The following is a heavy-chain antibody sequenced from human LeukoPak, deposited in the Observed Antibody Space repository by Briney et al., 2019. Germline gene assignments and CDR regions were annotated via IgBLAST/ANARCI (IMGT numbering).Heavy chain of an antibody. J-gene: IGHJ4*02. CDR1: GFTFSSYG. CDR2: ISGGSRSI. D-gene: IGHD2-21*02. Sequence: GTSLRLSCAASGFTFSSYGMHWVRQAPGKGLEWVSSISGGSRSIYYVDSVKGRFTISRDNAKNSLYLQVNSLRAEDTAIYYCARDYFYCGGDCFVDYWGQGTLVTVSS. V-gene: IGHV3-21*04. CDR3: ARDYFYCGGDCFVDY.